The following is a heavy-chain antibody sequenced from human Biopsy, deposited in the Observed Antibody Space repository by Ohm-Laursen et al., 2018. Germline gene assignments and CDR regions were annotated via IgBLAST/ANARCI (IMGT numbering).Heavy chain of an antibody. CDR2: IYTSGSP. D-gene: IGHD1-26*01. CDR3: ARGTGRYCVYGAFDI. Sequence: PSQTLSLTCTVSGGSISNYYWSWIRQPAGKGLEWIGRIYTSGSPNYNLSLESRVTMSVDTSKNQFPLNLRYVTAADTAVYYCARGTGRYCVYGAFDIWGQGTVVTVSS. CDR1: GGSISNYY. J-gene: IGHJ3*02. V-gene: IGHV4-4*07.